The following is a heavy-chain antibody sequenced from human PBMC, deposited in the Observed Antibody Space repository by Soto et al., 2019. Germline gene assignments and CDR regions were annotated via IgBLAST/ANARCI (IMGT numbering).Heavy chain of an antibody. CDR2: MNPNSGNT. CDR1: GYTFTSYY. CDR3: VRMASSGTLNWFDP. J-gene: IGHJ5*02. V-gene: IGHV1-8*02. D-gene: IGHD1-1*01. Sequence: ASVKVSCKASGYTFTSYYMHRVRQATGQGLEWMGWMNPNSGNTGYALKFQGRVSMTRNTSIYTVYLELSSLASDDTAVYYCVRMASSGTLNWFDPWGQGTLVTVSP.